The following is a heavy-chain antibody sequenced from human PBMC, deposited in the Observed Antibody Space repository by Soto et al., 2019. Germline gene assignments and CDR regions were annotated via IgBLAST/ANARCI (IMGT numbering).Heavy chain of an antibody. CDR1: GFTFSSYA. J-gene: IGHJ4*02. CDR3: ASREMATTYFDY. V-gene: IGHV3-30-3*01. D-gene: IGHD5-12*01. Sequence: GGSLRLSCAASGFTFSSYAMHWVRQAPGKGLEWVAVISYDGNNKYYADSVKGRFTISRDNSKNTLYLQMNSLRAEDTAVYYCASREMATTYFDYWGQGTLVTVSS. CDR2: ISYDGNNK.